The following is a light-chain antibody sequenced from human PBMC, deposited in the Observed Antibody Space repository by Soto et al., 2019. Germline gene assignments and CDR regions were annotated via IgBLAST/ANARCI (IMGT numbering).Light chain of an antibody. CDR2: DAS. CDR1: QSVSSY. V-gene: IGKV3-11*01. Sequence: EIVLTQSPATLSLSPGERATLSCRASQSVSSYLAWFQRVPGQAPRLLIYDASNRATGIPARFSGSGSGTDFTLTISSLEPEDFAVYYCQQRSSWPRTFGQGTKVDIK. J-gene: IGKJ1*01. CDR3: QQRSSWPRT.